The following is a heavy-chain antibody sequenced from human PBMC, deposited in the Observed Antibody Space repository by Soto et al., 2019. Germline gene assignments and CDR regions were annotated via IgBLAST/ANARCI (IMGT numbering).Heavy chain of an antibody. CDR3: VRELDAWGSYYTDY. V-gene: IGHV1-18*01. CDR1: CYTCITIV. J-gene: IGHJ4*02. Sequence: ASVPVSCKASCYTCITIVISWVRHAPGQGLEWMGWISPHKGNTNYAQNFQGRVTLTTDTSTSTAYMELRSLRSDDTAVYYCVRELDAWGSYYTDYWGQGTLVTV. CDR2: ISPHKGNT. D-gene: IGHD3-10*01.